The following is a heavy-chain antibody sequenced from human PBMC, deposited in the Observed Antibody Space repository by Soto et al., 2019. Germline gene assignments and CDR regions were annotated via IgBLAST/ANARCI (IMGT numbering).Heavy chain of an antibody. CDR3: AREINYDYVWGSYRSLYYYYCMDV. CDR1: GFTFSSYG. D-gene: IGHD3-16*02. V-gene: IGHV3-33*01. CDR2: IWYDGSNK. Sequence: AGGSLRLSCAASGFTFSSYGMHWVRQAPGKGLEWVAVIWYDGSNKYYADSVKGRFTISRDNSKNTLYLQMNSLRAEDTAVYYCAREINYDYVWGSYRSLYYYYCMDVWGQGTTVTVSS. J-gene: IGHJ6*02.